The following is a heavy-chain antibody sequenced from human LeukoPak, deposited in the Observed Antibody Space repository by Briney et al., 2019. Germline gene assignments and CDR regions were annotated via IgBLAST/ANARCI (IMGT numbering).Heavy chain of an antibody. CDR2: IYTSGST. V-gene: IGHV4-61*02. D-gene: IGHD1-14*01. Sequence: PSQTLSLTCTVSGGSIDSGSYYWSWIRQPAGKGLEWIGRIYTSGSTNYNPSLKSRVTISVDTSKNQFFLKLSSLTAADTAVYYCARGTPNHYGPDYFDYWGQGTLVTVSS. CDR1: GGSIDSGSYY. CDR3: ARGTPNHYGPDYFDY. J-gene: IGHJ4*02.